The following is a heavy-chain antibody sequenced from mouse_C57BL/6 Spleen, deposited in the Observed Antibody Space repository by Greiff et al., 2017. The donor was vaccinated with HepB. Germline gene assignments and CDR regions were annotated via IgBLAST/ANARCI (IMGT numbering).Heavy chain of an antibody. V-gene: IGHV5-4*01. D-gene: IGHD2-4*01. CDR3: ARDGRISWYFDV. Sequence: EVHLVESGGGLVKPGGSLKLSCAASGFTFSSYAMSWVRQTPEKRLEWVATISDGGSYTYYPDNVKGQFTISKDNAKKNLYLQMSHLKSEDTAMYYCARDGRISWYFDVWGTGTTVTVSS. CDR2: ISDGGSYT. CDR1: GFTFSSYA. J-gene: IGHJ1*03.